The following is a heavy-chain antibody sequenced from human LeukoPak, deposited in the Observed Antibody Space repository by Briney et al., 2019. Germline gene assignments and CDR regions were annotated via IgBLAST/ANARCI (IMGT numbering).Heavy chain of an antibody. J-gene: IGHJ4*02. CDR2: ISSSGSYI. Sequence: PGGSLRLSCAASGFTFSSYGMHWVRQAPGKGLEWVSSISSSGSYIFHADSVKGRFTISRDSAQNSLYLQMNSLRAEDTAVYYCAREGPINNGDLDYWGQGTLVTVSS. CDR1: GFTFSSYG. CDR3: AREGPINNGDLDY. V-gene: IGHV3-21*01. D-gene: IGHD1/OR15-1a*01.